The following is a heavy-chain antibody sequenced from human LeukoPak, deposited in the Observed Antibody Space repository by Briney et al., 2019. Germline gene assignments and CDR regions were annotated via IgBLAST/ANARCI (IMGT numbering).Heavy chain of an antibody. D-gene: IGHD3-10*01. CDR2: INHSGST. Sequence: SETLSLTCAVYGGSFSGYYWSWIRQPPGKGLEWIGEINHSGSTNYNPSLKSRVTISVDTSKNQFSLKLSSVTAADTAAYYCARLPVRITMVRGVVHAFDIWGQGTMVTVSS. J-gene: IGHJ3*02. V-gene: IGHV4-34*01. CDR1: GGSFSGYY. CDR3: ARLPVRITMVRGVVHAFDI.